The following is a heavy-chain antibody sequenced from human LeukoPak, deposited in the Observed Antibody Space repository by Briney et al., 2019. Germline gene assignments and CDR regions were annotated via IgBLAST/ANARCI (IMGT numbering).Heavy chain of an antibody. CDR3: ARLAAGSDYFDY. D-gene: IGHD6-13*01. Sequence: GGSLRLSCAASGFPFSRYWMSWVRQAPGKGLEWVANIKPDGSEKHYVDSVKGRFTFSRDYAKNSLYLQMNGLRAEDMAVYYCARLAAGSDYFDYWGQGTLVTVSS. CDR1: GFPFSRYW. V-gene: IGHV3-7*04. CDR2: IKPDGSEK. J-gene: IGHJ4*02.